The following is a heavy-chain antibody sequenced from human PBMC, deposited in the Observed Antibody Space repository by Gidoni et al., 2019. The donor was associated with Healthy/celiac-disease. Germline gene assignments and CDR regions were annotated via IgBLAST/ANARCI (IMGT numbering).Heavy chain of an antibody. CDR3: AKASYYYDSSGRRGGFDY. CDR2: ISYDGSNK. J-gene: IGHJ4*02. V-gene: IGHV3-30*18. Sequence: QVQLVESGGGVVQPGRSLRLSCAASGFPFSSYGMHWVRQAPGKGLEWVAVISYDGSNKYYADSVKGRFTISRDNSKNTLYLQMNSLRAEDTAVYYCAKASYYYDSSGRRGGFDYWGQGTLVTVSS. D-gene: IGHD3-22*01. CDR1: GFPFSSYG.